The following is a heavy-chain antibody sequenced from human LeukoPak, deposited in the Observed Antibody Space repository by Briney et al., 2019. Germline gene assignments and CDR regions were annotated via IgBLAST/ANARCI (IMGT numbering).Heavy chain of an antibody. CDR1: GGSFRAYY. Sequence: PSGTLSLTCAVYGGSFRAYYWTWVRQPPGTGLKWRWEINDSGSTNYTTSLKSRVTISVDTSKIPFSPSLSSVTAADTAVYYCERKYKYSSPRSYYNYYGTDVWGTRTTVTVS. V-gene: IGHV4-34*01. J-gene: IGHJ6*04. D-gene: IGHD6-6*01. CDR2: INDSGST. CDR3: ERKYKYSSPRSYYNYYGTDV.